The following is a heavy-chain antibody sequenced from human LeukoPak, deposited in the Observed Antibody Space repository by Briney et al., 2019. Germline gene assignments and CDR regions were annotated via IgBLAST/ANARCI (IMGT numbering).Heavy chain of an antibody. CDR3: ARVSDISVAAYFDY. Sequence: GGSLRLSCAASGFTVSSNYMSWVRQVPGKGLEWVANIKQDGSEKYYVDSVKGRFTISRDNAKKSLYLHMNSLRAEDTALYYCARVSDISVAAYFDYWGQGTLVTVSS. CDR1: GFTVSSNY. J-gene: IGHJ4*02. CDR2: IKQDGSEK. D-gene: IGHD6-19*01. V-gene: IGHV3-7*03.